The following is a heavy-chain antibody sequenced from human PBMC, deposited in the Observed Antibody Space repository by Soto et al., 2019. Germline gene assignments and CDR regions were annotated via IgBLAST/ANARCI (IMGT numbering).Heavy chain of an antibody. V-gene: IGHV4-4*02. CDR1: GDSISNNKW. CDR3: ARVSYDILTGYRNWFDP. Sequence: SETLSLTCSVSGDSISNNKWWSWVRQPPGKGLEWIGEMHHSGSIHYNASLKSRATISVDKSRNQFSLQLTSVTAADTAVYYCARVSYDILTGYRNWFDPWGQGTLVTVSS. J-gene: IGHJ5*02. CDR2: MHHSGSI. D-gene: IGHD3-9*01.